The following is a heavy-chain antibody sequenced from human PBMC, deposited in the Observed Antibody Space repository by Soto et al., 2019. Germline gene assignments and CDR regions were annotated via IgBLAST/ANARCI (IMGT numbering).Heavy chain of an antibody. J-gene: IGHJ4*02. CDR2: ISSSGSTI. Sequence: PXESLRLSCAASGFTFSSYEMNWVRQAPGKGLEWVSYISSSGSTIYYADSVKGRFTISRDNAKNSLYLQMNSLRAEDTAVYYCARDTYYDFWSGTDYWGQGTLVTVSS. D-gene: IGHD3-3*01. CDR3: ARDTYYDFWSGTDY. CDR1: GFTFSSYE. V-gene: IGHV3-48*03.